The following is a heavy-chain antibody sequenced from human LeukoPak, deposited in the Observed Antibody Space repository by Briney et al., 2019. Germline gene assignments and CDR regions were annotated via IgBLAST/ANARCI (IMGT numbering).Heavy chain of an antibody. CDR2: ISSSSSTI. D-gene: IGHD3-3*01. CDR3: ASSVRFGVVNY. V-gene: IGHV3-48*04. J-gene: IGHJ4*02. Sequence: GGSLRLSCAASGFTFSSYSMNWVRQAPGKGLEWVSYISSSSSTIYYADSVKGRFTISRDNAKNSVYLQMNRLRAEDTAVYYCASSVRFGVVNYWGQGTLVTVSS. CDR1: GFTFSSYS.